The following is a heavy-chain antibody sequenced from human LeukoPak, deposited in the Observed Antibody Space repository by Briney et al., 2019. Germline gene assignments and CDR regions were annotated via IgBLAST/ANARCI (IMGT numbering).Heavy chain of an antibody. CDR3: ARGWPNSGSYYQPFDY. Sequence: ASVKVSCKASGGTFSSYAISWVRQAPGQGLEWMGRIIPILGIANYAQKFQGRVTITADKSTSTAYMELSSLRSEDTAVYYCARGWPNSGSYYQPFDYWGQGTLVTVSS. V-gene: IGHV1-69*04. D-gene: IGHD3-10*01. J-gene: IGHJ4*02. CDR1: GGTFSSYA. CDR2: IIPILGIA.